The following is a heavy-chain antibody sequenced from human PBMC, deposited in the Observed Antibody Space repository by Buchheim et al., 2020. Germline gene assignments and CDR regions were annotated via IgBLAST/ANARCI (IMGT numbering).Heavy chain of an antibody. CDR2: IYYSGST. V-gene: IGHV4-61*01. CDR1: GGSVSSGSYY. CDR3: AREGDTAMGNYFDY. Sequence: QLQLQESGPGLVKPSETLSLTCTVSGGSVSSGSYYWSWSRQPPGKGLKWIGYIYYSGSTNYNPSLKSRVTISVDTSKNQFSLKLSSVTAADTAVYYCAREGDTAMGNYFDYWGQGTL. J-gene: IGHJ4*02. D-gene: IGHD5-18*01.